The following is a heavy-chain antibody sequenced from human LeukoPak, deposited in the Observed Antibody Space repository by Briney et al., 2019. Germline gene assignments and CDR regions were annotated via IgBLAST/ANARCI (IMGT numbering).Heavy chain of an antibody. V-gene: IGHV4-59*01. CDR3: VKGRDGYDS. D-gene: IGHD5-24*01. CDR2: IYYSGST. J-gene: IGHJ4*02. Sequence: PSETLSLTCTVSGGSISSYYWNWIRQPPRQGLEWIGYIYYSGSTNSNPSLKSRVTISVDTSKNQFSLELTSVTAADTAVYYCVKGRDGYDSWGRGTLVTVSS. CDR1: GGSISSYY.